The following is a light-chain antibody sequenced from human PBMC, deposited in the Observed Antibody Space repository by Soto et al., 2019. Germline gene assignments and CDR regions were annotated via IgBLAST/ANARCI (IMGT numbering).Light chain of an antibody. CDR2: GAS. CDR3: QQYNNWPPWT. J-gene: IGKJ1*01. Sequence: EIVFTPSPATLSLSPGERATLSCRAIQSVSSTYLAWYQQKPGQAPRLLIYGASTRATGIPARFSGSGSGTEFTLTISSLQSEDFAVYYCQQYNNWPPWTFGQGTKVDIK. CDR1: QSVSSTY. V-gene: IGKV3-15*01.